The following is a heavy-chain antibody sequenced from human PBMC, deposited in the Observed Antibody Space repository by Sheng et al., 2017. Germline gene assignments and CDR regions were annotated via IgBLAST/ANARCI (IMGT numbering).Heavy chain of an antibody. V-gene: IGHV3-23*01. CDR2: ISGSGGGT. CDR1: GFTFSNYA. D-gene: IGHD3-9*01. J-gene: IGHJ3*02. CDR3: AKHQNDILTGYWVGKTTNAFDI. Sequence: EVQLLESGGGLVQPGGSLRLSCAASGFTFSNYAMTWVRQAPGKGLQWVSGISGSGGGTYYAESVKGRFTISRDNSKNTLYLEVNSLRAEDTAVYYCAKHQNDILTGYWVGKTTNAFDIWGQGTMVIVSS.